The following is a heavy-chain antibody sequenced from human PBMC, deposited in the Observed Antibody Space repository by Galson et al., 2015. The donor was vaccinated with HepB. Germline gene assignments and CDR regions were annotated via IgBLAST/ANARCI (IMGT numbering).Heavy chain of an antibody. V-gene: IGHV3-53*01. Sequence: SLRLSCAASGFIVSTDYMTWVRQAPGRGLDWVAVIHSGGTTYYAGPVKGRFAISRDDSENTIYLRMNSLRAEDTAVYYCALGSGYYGMDVWGQGTTVTASS. J-gene: IGHJ6*02. CDR1: GFIVSTDY. CDR2: IHSGGTT. D-gene: IGHD5-12*01. CDR3: ALGSGYYGMDV.